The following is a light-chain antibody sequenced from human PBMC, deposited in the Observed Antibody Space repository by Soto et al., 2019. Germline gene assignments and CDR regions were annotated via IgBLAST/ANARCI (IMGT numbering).Light chain of an antibody. CDR1: SSNIGAGYD. V-gene: IGLV1-40*01. Sequence: QSVLTQPPSVSGAPGQRVTISCTGSSSNIGAGYDVQWYQQVPGTAPKLLISNSINRPSGVPDRFSGSRSDTSASLAITGIQADDEADYYCQSYDGSLSGWVFGGGTKLTVL. CDR3: QSYDGSLSGWV. J-gene: IGLJ3*02. CDR2: NSI.